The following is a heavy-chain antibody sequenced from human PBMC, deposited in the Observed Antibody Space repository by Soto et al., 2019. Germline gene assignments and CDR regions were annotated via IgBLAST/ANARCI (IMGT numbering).Heavy chain of an antibody. CDR3: ARHQSGSGNSNFDF. CDR2: DYPNDSFA. Sequence: GESLKISCQAFEYSFRLYWNSWVRQKPGAGLEWMGRDYPNDSFATYSPSFEGHVSISVDKSTNIVYLQWRSLRASDTATYYCARHQSGSGNSNFDFWGQGTPVTVSS. D-gene: IGHD3-10*01. CDR1: EYSFRLYW. V-gene: IGHV5-10-1*01. J-gene: IGHJ4*02.